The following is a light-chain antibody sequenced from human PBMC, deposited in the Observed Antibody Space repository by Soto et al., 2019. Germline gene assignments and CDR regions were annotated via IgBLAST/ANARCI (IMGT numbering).Light chain of an antibody. Sequence: ETGLSQSPGTLSVSPGEGATLSCRASQSVSSYLAWYQQKSGQAPRLLIYDASTRATGIPARFSGSGSGTDFTLTISRLEPEDFAVYYCQRYGGFGQGTKVDIK. CDR2: DAS. V-gene: IGKV3-20*01. CDR1: QSVSSY. CDR3: QRYGG. J-gene: IGKJ1*01.